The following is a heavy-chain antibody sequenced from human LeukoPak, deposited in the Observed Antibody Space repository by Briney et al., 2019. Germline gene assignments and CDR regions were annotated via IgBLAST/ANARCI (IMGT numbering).Heavy chain of an antibody. Sequence: GGSLRLSCTASGFTFGDYAMSWVRQAPGKGLEWVGFIRSKAYGGTTEYAASVKGRFTISRDDSKSIAYLQMNSLKTEDTAVYYCTRVYRGSPEYYYDSSGYLIDYWGQGTLVTVSS. V-gene: IGHV3-49*04. CDR3: TRVYRGSPEYYYDSSGYLIDY. CDR1: GFTFGDYA. CDR2: IRSKAYGGTT. D-gene: IGHD3-22*01. J-gene: IGHJ4*02.